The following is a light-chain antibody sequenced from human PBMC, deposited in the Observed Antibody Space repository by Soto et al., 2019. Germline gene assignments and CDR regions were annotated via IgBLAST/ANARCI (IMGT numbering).Light chain of an antibody. CDR3: QVWDSSLGV. J-gene: IGLJ3*02. CDR2: RDS. CDR1: NIGSKN. V-gene: IGLV3-9*01. Sequence: SYELTQPLSVSVALGQTARSTCGGNNIGSKNVHWYQQKPGQAPVLVIYRDSNRPSGIPERFSGSNSGNTATLTISRAQAGDEADYYCQVWDSSLGVFGGGTKLTVL.